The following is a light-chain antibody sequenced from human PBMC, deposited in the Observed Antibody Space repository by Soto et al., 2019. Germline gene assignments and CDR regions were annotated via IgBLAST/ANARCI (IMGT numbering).Light chain of an antibody. J-gene: IGKJ2*01. V-gene: IGKV3-15*01. CDR3: QQYNNWPRT. Sequence: EIVMTQSPATLSVSPGERATLSCRASQSVSSNLAWYQQKPGQAPRLLIYGASTRATGIPARFSGSGSGTDFTVTISSLQSEDFAVSYCQQYNNWPRTFGQGTKLEIK. CDR2: GAS. CDR1: QSVSSN.